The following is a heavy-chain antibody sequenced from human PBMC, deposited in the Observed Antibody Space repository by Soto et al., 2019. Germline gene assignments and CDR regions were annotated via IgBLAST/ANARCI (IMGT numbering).Heavy chain of an antibody. CDR1: GYIFTAYS. CDR3: AREENCSDGICYSEYFKR. Sequence: ASVKVSCKASGYIFTAYSMHWVRQAPGQGLEWMGVVNPSGGSTNYAQKFQGRITMTRDTSTSTVYMDLSSLTSEDTAVYYCAREENCSDGICYSEYFKRWGQGTLVTVSS. D-gene: IGHD2-15*01. V-gene: IGHV1-46*01. CDR2: VNPSGGST. J-gene: IGHJ1*01.